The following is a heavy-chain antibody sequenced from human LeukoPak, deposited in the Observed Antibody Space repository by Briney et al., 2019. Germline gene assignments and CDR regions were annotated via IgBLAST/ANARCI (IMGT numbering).Heavy chain of an antibody. CDR3: ARVGLWFGDSRYYGMDV. CDR2: IYHSGST. D-gene: IGHD3-10*01. CDR1: GYSISSGYY. Sequence: SETLSLTCTVSGYSISSGYYWGWIRQPPGKGLEWIGSIYHSGSTYYNPSLKSRVTISADTSKNQFSLKLSSVTAADTAVYYCARVGLWFGDSRYYGMDVWGQGTTVTVSS. V-gene: IGHV4-38-2*02. J-gene: IGHJ6*02.